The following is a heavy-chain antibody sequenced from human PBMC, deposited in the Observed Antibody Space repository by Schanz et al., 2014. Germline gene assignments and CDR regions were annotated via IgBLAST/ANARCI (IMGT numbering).Heavy chain of an antibody. CDR1: GFTFSVSW. CDR2: INRDGSEK. CDR3: ARVLGGDEGLDQ. V-gene: IGHV3-7*01. J-gene: IGHJ4*02. Sequence: EVQLVESGGGLIQPGGSLRLSCAASGFTFSVSWMHWVRQAPGKWLECVAIINRDGSEKFYVDSVKGRFTISRDNPKNSLCLQMNSLRAEDRALYYCARVLGGDEGLDQWGQGTLVTVSS. D-gene: IGHD4-17*01.